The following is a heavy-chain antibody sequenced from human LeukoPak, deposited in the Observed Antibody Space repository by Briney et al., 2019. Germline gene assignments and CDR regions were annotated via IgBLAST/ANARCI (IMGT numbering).Heavy chain of an antibody. V-gene: IGHV3-21*04. CDR3: AKDPRAGSGWGSFDY. Sequence: PGGSLRLSCAASGFKFSSYYMNWVRQAPGKGLEWVSSISTSSSYLYYADSVKGRFTISRDNSKNTLYLQMNSLRAEDTALYYCAKDPRAGSGWGSFDYWGQGTLVAVSS. J-gene: IGHJ4*02. CDR1: GFKFSSYY. D-gene: IGHD6-19*01. CDR2: ISTSSSYL.